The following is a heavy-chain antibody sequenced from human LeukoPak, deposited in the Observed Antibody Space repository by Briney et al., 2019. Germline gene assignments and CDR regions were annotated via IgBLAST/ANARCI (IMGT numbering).Heavy chain of an antibody. CDR1: GYIFTSYW. CDR3: ARYDRYGDLTLDY. CDR2: IYPGDSDT. J-gene: IGHJ4*02. V-gene: IGHV5-51*01. Sequence: GESLKISCKGSGYIFTSYWIAWVRQMPGKGLEWTAIIYPGDSDTRYSPSFQGQVTISADKSINTAYLQWSSLKASDTAIYYCARYDRYGDLTLDYWGQGTLVTVSS. D-gene: IGHD4-17*01.